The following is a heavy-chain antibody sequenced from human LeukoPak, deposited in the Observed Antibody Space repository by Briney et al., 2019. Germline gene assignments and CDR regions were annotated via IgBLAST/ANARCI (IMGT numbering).Heavy chain of an antibody. J-gene: IGHJ3*02. CDR1: GFTVSSNY. D-gene: IGHD6-13*01. CDR3: ARDRAAAAGTEAFDI. V-gene: IGHV3-66*01. CDR2: IYSGGST. Sequence: GESLTLSCAASGFTVSSNYMSWVRQAPGKGLEWVAVIYSGGSTYYADSVKGRFTISRDNSENTLYLQMNSLRAEDTAVYYCARDRAAAAGTEAFDIWGQGTMVTVSS.